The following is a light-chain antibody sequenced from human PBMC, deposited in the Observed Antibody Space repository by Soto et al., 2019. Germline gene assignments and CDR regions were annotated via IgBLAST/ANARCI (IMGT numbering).Light chain of an antibody. Sequence: ELVLTQSPATLSLSPGERATLSCRASQSVSSYLAWYQQKPGQAPRLLIYGASSRATGIPDRFSGSGSGTDFTLTISRLEPEDFAVYYCQQYGSSPPLSFGGGTKVDIK. CDR2: GAS. CDR1: QSVSSY. CDR3: QQYGSSPPLS. V-gene: IGKV3-20*01. J-gene: IGKJ4*01.